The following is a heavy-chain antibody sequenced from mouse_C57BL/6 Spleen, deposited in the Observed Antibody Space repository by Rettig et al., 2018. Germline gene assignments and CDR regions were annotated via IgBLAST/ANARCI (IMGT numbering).Heavy chain of an antibody. CDR1: GYTFTDYY. CDR2: IFPGSGST. CDR3: ASLGIFPHYGSSPLYFDY. D-gene: IGHD1-1*01. J-gene: IGHJ2*01. V-gene: IGHV1-75*01. Sequence: QVQLQQSGPELVKPGASVKISCKASGYTFTDYYINWVKQRPGQGLEWIGWIFPGSGSTYYNEKFKGKATLTVDKSSSTAYMLLSSLTSEDSAVYFCASLGIFPHYGSSPLYFDYWGQGTTLTVSS.